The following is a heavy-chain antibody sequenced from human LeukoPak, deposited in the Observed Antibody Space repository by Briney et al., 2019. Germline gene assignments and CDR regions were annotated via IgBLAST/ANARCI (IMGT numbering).Heavy chain of an antibody. CDR3: ARARTYYYDSSGYSDAFDI. V-gene: IGHV3-53*01. CDR2: IYSGGST. CDR1: GFTVSSNY. J-gene: IGHJ3*02. Sequence: PGGSPRLSCAASGFTVSSNYMSWVRQAPGKGLEWVSVIYSGGSTYYADSVKGRFTISRDNSKNTLYLQMNSLRAEDTAVYYCARARTYYYDSSGYSDAFDIWGQGTMVTVSS. D-gene: IGHD3-22*01.